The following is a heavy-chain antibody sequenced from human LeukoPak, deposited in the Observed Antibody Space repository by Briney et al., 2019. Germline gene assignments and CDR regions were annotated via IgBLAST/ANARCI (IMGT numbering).Heavy chain of an antibody. CDR2: INPSGSDT. D-gene: IGHD2-15*01. J-gene: IGHJ4*02. CDR1: GYSFTSYW. V-gene: IGHV5-51*01. CDR3: ARLSVVYSFDY. Sequence: GESLKISCKGSGYSFTSYWIGWVRQMPGKGLEWMGIINPSGSDTRYSPSFQGQVTISADKSISSAYLQWSSKKASDTAMYYCARLSVVYSFDYCGQGPLVPVS.